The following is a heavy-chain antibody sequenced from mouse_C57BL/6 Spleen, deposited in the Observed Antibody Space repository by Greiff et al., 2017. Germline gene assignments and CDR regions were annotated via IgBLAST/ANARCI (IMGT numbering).Heavy chain of an antibody. V-gene: IGHV1-76*01. CDR2: IYPGSGNT. CDR1: GYTFTDYY. Sequence: LVESGAELVRPGASVKLSCKASGYTFTDYYINWVKQRPGQGLEWIARIYPGSGNTYYNEKFKGKATLTAEKSSSTAYMQLSSLTSEDSAVYFCASGYYFDYWGQGTTLTVSS. CDR3: ASGYYFDY. J-gene: IGHJ2*01.